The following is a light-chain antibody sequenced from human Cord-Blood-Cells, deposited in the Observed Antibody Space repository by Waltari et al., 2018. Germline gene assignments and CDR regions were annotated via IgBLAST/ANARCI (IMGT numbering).Light chain of an antibody. CDR3: QQSYSTPPS. CDR2: AAS. Sequence: DIKMTQSPSSLSASVGDRVTITCRASQSIRSSLNWYQPKPGKAPKLLIYAASSLQSGVPSRYRAIGSGTEFTLTISSLQPEDFATYNCQQSYSTPPSFGQGTKVEIK. V-gene: IGKV1-39*01. J-gene: IGKJ1*01. CDR1: QSIRSS.